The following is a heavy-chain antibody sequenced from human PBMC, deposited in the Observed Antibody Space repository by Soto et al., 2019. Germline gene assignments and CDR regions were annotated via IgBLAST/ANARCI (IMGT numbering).Heavy chain of an antibody. Sequence: GGSLRLSCAASGFTFSSYGMHWVRQAPGKGLEWVAVISYDGSNKYYADSVKGRFTISRDNSKNTLYLQMNSLRAEDTAVYYCAKDSTQGYYYASSGYSPDFDYWGQGTXVTVSS. D-gene: IGHD3-22*01. J-gene: IGHJ4*02. CDR2: ISYDGSNK. V-gene: IGHV3-30*18. CDR3: AKDSTQGYYYASSGYSPDFDY. CDR1: GFTFSSYG.